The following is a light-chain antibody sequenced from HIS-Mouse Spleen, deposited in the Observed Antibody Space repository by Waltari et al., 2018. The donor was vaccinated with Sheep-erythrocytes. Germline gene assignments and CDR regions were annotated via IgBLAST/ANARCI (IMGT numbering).Light chain of an antibody. Sequence: QSALTQPRSASGSPGQSVTISCTGTSSDVGGYNHVSWYQQHPGKAPKLMIYDVSKRPSGVPDRFSGSKSGNTASLTISGLQAEDEDDYYCCSYAGSYNHVFATGTKVTVL. CDR3: CSYAGSYNHV. CDR2: DVS. V-gene: IGLV2-11*01. CDR1: SSDVGGYNH. J-gene: IGLJ1*01.